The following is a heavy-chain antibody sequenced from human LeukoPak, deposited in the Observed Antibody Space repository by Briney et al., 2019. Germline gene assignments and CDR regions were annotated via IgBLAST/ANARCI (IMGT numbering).Heavy chain of an antibody. V-gene: IGHV1-2*02. CDR1: GYSFTGYY. J-gene: IGHJ4*02. D-gene: IGHD6-6*01. Sequence: ASVKVSCKASGYSFTGYYMHWVRQAPGQGLEWMGWINPNSGDTKYAQKFQGRVTMTRDTSISTAYMELSRLRSDDTAVYYCARDLGIAAREFDYWGQGTLVTVSS. CDR3: ARDLGIAAREFDY. CDR2: INPNSGDT.